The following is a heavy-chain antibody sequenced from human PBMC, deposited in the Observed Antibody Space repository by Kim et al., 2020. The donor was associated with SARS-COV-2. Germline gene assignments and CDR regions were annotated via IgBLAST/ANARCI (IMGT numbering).Heavy chain of an antibody. J-gene: IGHJ3*01. CDR3: ARDWAFDV. CDR2: VYYNGTT. CDR1: GGYITGYS. Sequence: SETLSLTCTVSGGYITGYSWSWIRQSPGKGLEWIGYVYYNGTTNYNPSLKNRVTMSVDTSNKHFSLRLNSVTAADTAVYYCARDWAFDVWGHGTVVTVSS. V-gene: IGHV4-59*13.